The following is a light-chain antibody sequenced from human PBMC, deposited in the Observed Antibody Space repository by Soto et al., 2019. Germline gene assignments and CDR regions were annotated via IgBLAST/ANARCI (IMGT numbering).Light chain of an antibody. Sequence: AVQMTQSPSSLSASVGDRVIITCRASQDVGSVLGWYQQKPGKAPNLLIFDASTLESGVPIRISGSRSGTDFTLSLSSLQPEDCGTLYLLQASRDIWTFGLGTKVE. CDR1: QDVGSV. CDR2: DAS. CDR3: LQASRDIWT. J-gene: IGKJ1*01. V-gene: IGKV1-6*01.